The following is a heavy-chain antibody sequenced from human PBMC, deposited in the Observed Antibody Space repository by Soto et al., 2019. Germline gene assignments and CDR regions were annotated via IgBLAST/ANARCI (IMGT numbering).Heavy chain of an antibody. D-gene: IGHD1-26*01. CDR2: IIPILGIA. Sequence: QVQLVQSGAEVKKPGSSVKVSCKASGGTFSSYTISWVRQAPGQGLEWMGRIIPILGIANYAQKFQGRVTITADKSTSTAYMELSSLRSEDTAVYYCARARGYSGSYEGLDYWGQGTLVTVSS. CDR1: GGTFSSYT. CDR3: ARARGYSGSYEGLDY. V-gene: IGHV1-69*02. J-gene: IGHJ4*02.